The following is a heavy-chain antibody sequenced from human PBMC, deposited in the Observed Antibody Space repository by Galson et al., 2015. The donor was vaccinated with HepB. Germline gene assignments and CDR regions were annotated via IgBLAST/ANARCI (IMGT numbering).Heavy chain of an antibody. Sequence: SVKVSCKASGYTFTSYAMHWVRQAPGQRLEWMGWINAGNGNTKYSQKFQGRVTITRDTSASTAYMELSSLRSEDTAVYYCARATTYSGSYWVPGNYGMDVWGQGTTVTVSS. CDR3: ARATTYSGSYWVPGNYGMDV. D-gene: IGHD1-26*01. J-gene: IGHJ6*02. CDR2: INAGNGNT. CDR1: GYTFTSYA. V-gene: IGHV1-3*01.